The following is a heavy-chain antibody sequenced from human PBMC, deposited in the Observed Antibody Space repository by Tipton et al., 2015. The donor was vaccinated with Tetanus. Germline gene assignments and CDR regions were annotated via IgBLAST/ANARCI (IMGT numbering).Heavy chain of an antibody. CDR3: ARDRGVRGGYYYYHGMDV. J-gene: IGHJ6*02. V-gene: IGHV4-31*02. D-gene: IGHD3-10*01. CDR1: GGSISSDGAY. Sequence: LRLPCTVSGGSISSDGAYWSWIRQHPGEGLEWIGYISNSGSTYYNPSLRSRVTISVDTSQKQISLKVNSVTAADTAVYYCARDRGVRGGYYYYHGMDVWGQGTTVTVSS. CDR2: ISNSGST.